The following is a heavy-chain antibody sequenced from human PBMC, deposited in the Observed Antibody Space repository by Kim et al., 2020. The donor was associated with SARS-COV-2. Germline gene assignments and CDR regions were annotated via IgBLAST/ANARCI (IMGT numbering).Heavy chain of an antibody. D-gene: IGHD3-3*01. V-gene: IGHV4-30-2*04. Sequence: KRRVTISVDTSKNQFSLKRSSVTAADTAVYYCARVSYDFWSGYPFPYFDYWGQGTLVTVSS. J-gene: IGHJ4*02. CDR3: ARVSYDFWSGYPFPYFDY.